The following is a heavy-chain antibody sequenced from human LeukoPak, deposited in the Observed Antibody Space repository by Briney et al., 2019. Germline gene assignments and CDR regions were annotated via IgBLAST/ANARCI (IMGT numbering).Heavy chain of an antibody. CDR1: GFTFSSNA. V-gene: IGHV3-23*01. J-gene: IGHJ4*02. CDR3: ARDRDWNSGFDY. Sequence: GGSLRLSCAASGFTFSSNAMTWVRQAPGKGLEWVSGISGSGGNTYYADSVKGRFTISRDNAQNSLYLQMNSLRAEDTAVYYCARDRDWNSGFDYWGQGTLVTVSS. D-gene: IGHD1-7*01. CDR2: ISGSGGNT.